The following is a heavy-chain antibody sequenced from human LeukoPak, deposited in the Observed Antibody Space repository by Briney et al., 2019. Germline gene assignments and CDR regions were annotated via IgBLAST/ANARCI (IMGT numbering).Heavy chain of an antibody. CDR2: INSGGSTL. D-gene: IGHD1-1*01. CDR3: ARIHNLGILAHFDY. J-gene: IGHJ4*02. V-gene: IGHV3-48*03. CDR1: GFTFSSYE. Sequence: PGGSLRLSCAASGFTFSSYEMNWVRQAPGKGLEWVSYINSGGSTLYYADSVKGRFTVSRDNAKSSLYLQMNSLRAEDTAVYYCARIHNLGILAHFDYWGQGTLVTVSS.